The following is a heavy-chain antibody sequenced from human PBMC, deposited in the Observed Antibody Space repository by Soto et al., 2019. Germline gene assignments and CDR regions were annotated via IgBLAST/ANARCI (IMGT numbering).Heavy chain of an antibody. J-gene: IGHJ4*02. CDR3: ARLNYYDSSGYYQPYYFDY. Sequence: PSETLSLTCTVSGGSISSGDYYWSWIRQPPGKGLEWIGYIYYSGSTYYNPSLKSRVTISVDTSKNQFSLKLSSVTAADTAVYYCARLNYYDSSGYYQPYYFDYWGQGTLVTVSS. D-gene: IGHD3-22*01. CDR1: GGSISSGDYY. V-gene: IGHV4-30-4*01. CDR2: IYYSGST.